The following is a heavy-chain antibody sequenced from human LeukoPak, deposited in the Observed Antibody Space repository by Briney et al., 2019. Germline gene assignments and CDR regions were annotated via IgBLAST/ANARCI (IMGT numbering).Heavy chain of an antibody. V-gene: IGHV3-23*01. D-gene: IGHD4-17*01. J-gene: IGHJ3*02. CDR3: AKDQYGEAFDI. Sequence: SGGSLRLSCAASGFTLSNYAMNWVRQAPGKGLEWVSAISGSGSATYYADSVKGRFTISRDNSKNTLYLQMNSLRAEDTAVYYCAKDQYGEAFDIWGPGTMVTVSS. CDR2: ISGSGSAT. CDR1: GFTLSNYA.